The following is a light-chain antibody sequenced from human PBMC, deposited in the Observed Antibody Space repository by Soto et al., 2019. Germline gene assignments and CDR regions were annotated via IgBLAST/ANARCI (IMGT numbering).Light chain of an antibody. CDR1: PSVISY. Sequence: EIVLTPSPATLALSPGERTPLSCRASPSVISYLSWYQLKPGQAPRLLIYDEAHRSTGIPARFSGSGSGTDFTITLSSLAPEDVAVYYCQQRRNWLLYSFGQVPKRAIK. CDR2: DEA. V-gene: IGKV3-11*01. CDR3: QQRRNWLLYS. J-gene: IGKJ2*03.